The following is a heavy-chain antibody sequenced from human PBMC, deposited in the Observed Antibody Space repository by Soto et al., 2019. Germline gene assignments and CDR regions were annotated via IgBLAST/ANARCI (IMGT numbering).Heavy chain of an antibody. V-gene: IGHV4-34*01. J-gene: IGHJ6*03. Sequence: SETLSLTCAVYGGSFSGYYWSWIGRPPGKGLEWIGEINHSGSTNYNPSLKSRATISVDTSKNQFSLKLSSVTAADTAVYYCARRNSCSSTSCKYAGYYMDVWGKGTTVTVSS. D-gene: IGHD2-2*01. CDR2: INHSGST. CDR1: GGSFSGYY. CDR3: ARRNSCSSTSCKYAGYYMDV.